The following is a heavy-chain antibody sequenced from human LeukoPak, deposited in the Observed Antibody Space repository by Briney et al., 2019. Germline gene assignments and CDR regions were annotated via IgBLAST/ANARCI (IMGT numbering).Heavy chain of an antibody. D-gene: IGHD4-23*01. CDR3: AANYGGKGDFDY. CDR1: GFTFSSCS. CDR2: ISSTGSYI. V-gene: IGHV3-21*04. Sequence: GGSLRLSCAASGFTFSSCSMNWVRQAPGKGLEWVSSISSTGSYIFYADSVKGRFTISRDNAKNSLYLQMNSLRAEDTAVYYCAANYGGKGDFDYWGQGTLVTVSS. J-gene: IGHJ4*02.